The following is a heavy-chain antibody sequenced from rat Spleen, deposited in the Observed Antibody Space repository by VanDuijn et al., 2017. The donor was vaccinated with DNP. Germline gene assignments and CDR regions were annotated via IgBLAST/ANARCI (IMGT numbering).Heavy chain of an antibody. Sequence: EVQLVESGGGVVQPGRSLKLSCAASGFTFSAYYMAWVRQAPAKGLEGVSYIGSPAYAPYYTDSVKGRVAISIDNAKSTLYLQMNRLRSEDMATYYCVGWNSGHFAYWGQGVIVTVSS. CDR1: GFTFSAYY. CDR2: IGSPAYAP. V-gene: IGHV5-22*01. J-gene: IGHJ2*01. D-gene: IGHD4-3*01. CDR3: VGWNSGHFAY.